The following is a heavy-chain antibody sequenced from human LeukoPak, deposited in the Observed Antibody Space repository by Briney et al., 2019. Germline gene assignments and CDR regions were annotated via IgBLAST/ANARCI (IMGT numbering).Heavy chain of an antibody. V-gene: IGHV3-30*18. CDR3: AKDLYKYDILIGL. J-gene: IGHJ4*02. CDR2: ISYDGSNK. CDR1: GFTFSSYG. D-gene: IGHD3-9*01. Sequence: GGSLRLSCAASGFTFSSYGMHWVRQAPGKGLEWVAVISYDGSNKYYADSVKGRFTISRDNSKNTLYLQMNSLRAEDTAVYYCAKDLYKYDILIGLWGQGTLVTVSS.